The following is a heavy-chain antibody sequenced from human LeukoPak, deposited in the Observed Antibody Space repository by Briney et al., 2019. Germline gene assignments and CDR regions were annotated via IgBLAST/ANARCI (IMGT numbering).Heavy chain of an antibody. CDR3: ASRPNNWFDP. V-gene: IGHV4-34*01. CDR1: GGSFSGYY. CDR2: INHSGST. J-gene: IGHJ5*02. Sequence: KPSETLSLTCAVYGGSFSGYYWSWIRQPPGKGLEWIGEINHSGSTNYNPSLKSRVTISVDTSKNQFSLKLSSVTAADTAVYHCASRPNNWFDPWGQGTLVTVSS.